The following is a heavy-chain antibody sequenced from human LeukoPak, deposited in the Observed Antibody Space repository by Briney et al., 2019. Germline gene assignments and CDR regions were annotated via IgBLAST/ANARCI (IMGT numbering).Heavy chain of an antibody. J-gene: IGHJ4*02. Sequence: PGGSLRLSCAASGFTFDDYAMHWVRQAPGKGLEWVSLISGDGGTTYSADSVKGRFTISRDNSKNSLYLQMNSLRAEDTALYYCARSLPDYVDYWGKGTLVTVSS. V-gene: IGHV3-43*02. CDR3: ARSLPDYVDY. CDR1: GFTFDDYA. CDR2: ISGDGGTT.